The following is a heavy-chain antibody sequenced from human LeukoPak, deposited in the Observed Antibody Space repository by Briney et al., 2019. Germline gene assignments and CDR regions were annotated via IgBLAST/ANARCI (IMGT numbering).Heavy chain of an antibody. CDR2: ISSSSSYI. D-gene: IGHD6-6*01. CDR3: ARDISSSYYYYMDV. J-gene: IGHJ6*03. CDR1: GFTFSSYS. Sequence: GGSLRLSCAASGFTFSSYSMNWVRQPPGKWLEWVSSISSSSSYIYYGDSVKGRFTISRDNAKNSLYLQMNSLRAEDTVVYYCARDISSSYYYYMDVWGKGTTVTVSS. V-gene: IGHV3-21*01.